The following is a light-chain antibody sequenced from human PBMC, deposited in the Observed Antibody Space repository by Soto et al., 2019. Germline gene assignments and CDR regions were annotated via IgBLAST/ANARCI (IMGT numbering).Light chain of an antibody. J-gene: IGKJ1*01. CDR3: QKYEPFPVT. Sequence: DVQMTQSPSTLSASVGDTVTVTCRASQSVSGWLAWYQPKPGEAPKLLLYDASALPRGVPSRFRRSGSRKRFPLPIASLHPDHFATYFYQKYEPFPVTFRPGAKVDSK. V-gene: IGKV1-5*01. CDR1: QSVSGW. CDR2: DAS.